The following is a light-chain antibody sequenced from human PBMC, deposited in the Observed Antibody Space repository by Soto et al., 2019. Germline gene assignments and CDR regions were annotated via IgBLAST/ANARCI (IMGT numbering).Light chain of an antibody. Sequence: QSVLTQPASVSGSPGQSIGISCTGNSRDGGGYSYVSWYQQQPGKAPKLVISDVSNRPSGVSDRFSGSKSGNTASLTISGLQTEDEADYYCASYTTTSTYGFATGPKVTVL. J-gene: IGLJ1*01. CDR2: DVS. V-gene: IGLV2-14*01. CDR3: ASYTTTSTYG. CDR1: SRDGGGYSY.